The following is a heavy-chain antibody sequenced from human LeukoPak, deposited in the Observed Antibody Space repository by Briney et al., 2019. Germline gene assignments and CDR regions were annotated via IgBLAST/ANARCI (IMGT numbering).Heavy chain of an antibody. CDR1: GFTFSSYS. Sequence: QAGGSLRLSCAASGFTFSSYSMHWVRQAPGKGLDWVAFIRYDGSNKYYADSVKGRFTISRDNSENTLYLQMNSLRAEDTAVYYCAKDQRRFVVVPAAIPFDYWGQGTLVTVSS. D-gene: IGHD2-15*01. CDR2: IRYDGSNK. CDR3: AKDQRRFVVVPAAIPFDY. V-gene: IGHV3-30*02. J-gene: IGHJ4*02.